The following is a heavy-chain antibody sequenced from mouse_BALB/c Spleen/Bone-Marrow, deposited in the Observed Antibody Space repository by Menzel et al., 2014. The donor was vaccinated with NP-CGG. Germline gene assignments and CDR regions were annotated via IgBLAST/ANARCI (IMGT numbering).Heavy chain of an antibody. J-gene: IGHJ3*01. CDR1: GYTFGTYW. V-gene: IGHV1-9*01. CDR3: ARLITTGGFAY. D-gene: IGHD2-4*01. CDR2: ILPGSGTT. Sequence: QVQLQQSGAELMKPGASVKISCKATGYTFGTYWMEWVKQRPGHGLEWIGEILPGSGTTNYNEKFKGKATFTADTSSNTAYMQLSSLTSEDSAVYYCARLITTGGFAYWGQGTLVTVSA.